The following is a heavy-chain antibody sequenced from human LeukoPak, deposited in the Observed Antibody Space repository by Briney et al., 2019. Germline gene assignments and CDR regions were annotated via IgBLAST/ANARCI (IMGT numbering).Heavy chain of an antibody. J-gene: IGHJ4*02. CDR1: GYSISSGYY. V-gene: IGHV4-38-2*02. Sequence: PSETLSLTCTVSGYSISSGYYWGWIRQPPGKGLEWIGSIYHSGSTYYNPSLKSRVTISVDTSKNQFSLKLSSVTAADTAVYYCARDAPPFDADLDYWGQGTLVTVSS. D-gene: IGHD3-9*01. CDR2: IYHSGST. CDR3: ARDAPPFDADLDY.